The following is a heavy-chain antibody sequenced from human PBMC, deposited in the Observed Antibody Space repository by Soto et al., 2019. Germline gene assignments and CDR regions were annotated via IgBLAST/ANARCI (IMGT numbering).Heavy chain of an antibody. J-gene: IGHJ6*03. CDR1: GYTFTGYY. V-gene: IGHV1-2*04. D-gene: IGHD6-6*01. Sequence: ASVKVSCKASGYTFTGYYMHWVRQAPGQGLEWMGWINPNSGGTNYAQKFQGWVTMTRDTSISTAYMELSRLRSDDTAVYYCARGRSSSDYSYYYMDVWGKGPTVTV. CDR3: ARGRSSSDYSYYYMDV. CDR2: INPNSGGT.